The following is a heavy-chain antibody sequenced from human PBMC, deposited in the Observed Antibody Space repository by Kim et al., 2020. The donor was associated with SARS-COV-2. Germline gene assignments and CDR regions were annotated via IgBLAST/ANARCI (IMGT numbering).Heavy chain of an antibody. CDR3: ARDTLDYGGWFDS. D-gene: IGHD4-17*01. Sequence: NPTRKSRVSISVDPSKDQFSLELTSVTAADGAIYYCARDTLDYGGWFDSWGQGVLVIVSS. V-gene: IGHV4-59*01. J-gene: IGHJ5*01.